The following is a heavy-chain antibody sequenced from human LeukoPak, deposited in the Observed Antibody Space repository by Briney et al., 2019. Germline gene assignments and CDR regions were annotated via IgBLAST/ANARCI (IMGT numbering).Heavy chain of an antibody. CDR1: GFTFSSYG. J-gene: IGHJ6*02. D-gene: IGHD6-19*01. CDR2: ISYDGSNK. V-gene: IGHV3-30*03. Sequence: GRSLRLSCAASGFTFSSYGMHWVRQAPRKGLEWVAVISYDGSNKYYADSVKGRFTISRDNSKNTLYLQMNSLRAEDTAVYYCARKGIAVAGLYYYYGMDVWGQGTTVTVSS. CDR3: ARKGIAVAGLYYYYGMDV.